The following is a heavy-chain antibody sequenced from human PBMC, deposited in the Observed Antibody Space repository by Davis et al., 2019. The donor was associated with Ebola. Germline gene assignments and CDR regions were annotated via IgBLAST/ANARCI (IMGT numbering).Heavy chain of an antibody. V-gene: IGHV4-34*01. D-gene: IGHD3-10*01. CDR2: INHSGRT. Sequence: PSETLSLTCAVYGGSFSGYYWSWIRQPPGKGLEWIGEINHSGRTNYNPSLKSRVTISVDTSKNQFSLKLSSVTAADTAVYYCARAGEWRTMVRGVIRFDYWGQGTLVTVSS. J-gene: IGHJ4*02. CDR1: GGSFSGYY. CDR3: ARAGEWRTMVRGVIRFDY.